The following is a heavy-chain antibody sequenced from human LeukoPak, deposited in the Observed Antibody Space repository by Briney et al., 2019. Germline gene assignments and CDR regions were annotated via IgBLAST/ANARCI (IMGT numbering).Heavy chain of an antibody. J-gene: IGHJ4*02. V-gene: IGHV1-2*02. CDR3: ARIAAAGTENDY. CDR2: INPNSGGT. D-gene: IGHD6-13*01. CDR1: GYTFTGYY. Sequence: ASVKVSCKASGYTFTGYYMHWVRQAPGQGLEWMGWINPNSGGTNYAQKFQGRVTMTRGTSISTAYMELSSLRSEDTAVYYCARIAAAGTENDYWGQGTLVTVSS.